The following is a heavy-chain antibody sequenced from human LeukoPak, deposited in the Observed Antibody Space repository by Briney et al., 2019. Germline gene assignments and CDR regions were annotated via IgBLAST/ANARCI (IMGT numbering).Heavy chain of an antibody. V-gene: IGHV3-11*04. CDR1: GFTFSDYY. Sequence: GGSLRLSCAASGFTFSDYYMSWIRQAPGKGLEWVSYISSSGSTIYYADSVKGRFTISRDNAKNSLYLQMNSLRPEDTAVYYCGREIEAPGKTLDYWGQGTLVTVSS. CDR2: ISSSGSTI. CDR3: GREIEAPGKTLDY. J-gene: IGHJ4*02.